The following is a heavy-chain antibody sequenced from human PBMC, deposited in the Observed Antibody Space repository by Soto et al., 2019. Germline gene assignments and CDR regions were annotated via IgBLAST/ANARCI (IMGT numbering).Heavy chain of an antibody. CDR2: LSYDGNNK. V-gene: IGHV3-30*18. J-gene: IGHJ4*02. Sequence: QVQLVESGGGVVQPGRSLRLSCAASGFTFSRYGMHWVRQAPGKGLEWVAVLSYDGNNKYYADSVKGRFTISRDNSKNTRYLQMTGLRAEDTAVYDCAKDADIAAAGYYFDYWGQGTLVTVSS. CDR3: AKDADIAAAGYYFDY. CDR1: GFTFSRYG. D-gene: IGHD6-13*01.